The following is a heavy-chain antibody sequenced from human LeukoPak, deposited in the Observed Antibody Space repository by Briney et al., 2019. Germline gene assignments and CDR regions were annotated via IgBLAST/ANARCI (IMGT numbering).Heavy chain of an antibody. V-gene: IGHV4-59*01. CDR3: ARVPYHSSGWYEVQGWFDP. D-gene: IGHD6-19*01. Sequence: SETLSLTCTVSGGSISSYYWSWIRQPPGKGLEWIGYIYYSGSTNYNPSLKSRVTISVDTSKNQFSLKLSSVTAADTAVYYCARVPYHSSGWYEVQGWFDPWGQGTLVTVSS. CDR1: GGSISSYY. CDR2: IYYSGST. J-gene: IGHJ5*02.